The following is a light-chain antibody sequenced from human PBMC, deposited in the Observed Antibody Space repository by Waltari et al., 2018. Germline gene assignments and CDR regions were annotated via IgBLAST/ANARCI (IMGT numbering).Light chain of an antibody. CDR1: QSISSW. CDR3: QQYYGYPRT. J-gene: IGKJ1*01. V-gene: IGKV1-5*03. Sequence: DIQMTQSPSTLSASVGDRVTITCRASQSISSWLAWYQQKPGKVPKFLIYKASNLESGVPSRFSGSGSGTEFTLTISGLQPDDFATYYCQQYYGYPRTFGQGTKVEFK. CDR2: KAS.